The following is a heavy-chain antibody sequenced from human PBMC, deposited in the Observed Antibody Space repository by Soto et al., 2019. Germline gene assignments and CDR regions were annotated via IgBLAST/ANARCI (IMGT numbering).Heavy chain of an antibody. CDR3: VRDLAGEIRSSVAIPLFDF. CDR2: ISTYNGKT. V-gene: IGHV1-18*01. J-gene: IGHJ4*02. Sequence: QVQLVQSGAEVKKPGASVKVSCKASGYAFGNFGITWLQQAPGQGLEWMGWISTYNGKTNYAQKLQGRVTVTTDTSTSRVYMELRSLRSEDTAVYYCVRDLAGEIRSSVAIPLFDFWGQGTLVTVSS. D-gene: IGHD6-6*01. CDR1: GYAFGNFG.